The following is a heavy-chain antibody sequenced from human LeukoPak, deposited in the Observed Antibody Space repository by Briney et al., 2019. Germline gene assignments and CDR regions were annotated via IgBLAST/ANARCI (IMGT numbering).Heavy chain of an antibody. V-gene: IGHV3-23*01. CDR3: AKDLNWGGR. J-gene: IGHJ4*02. Sequence: PGGSLRLSCAASGFTFSSYAMNWVRQAPGKGLEWVSGISESGGTTYYADSVKGRFTISRDNSKNTLYLQMNSLRAEDTAVYYCAKDLNWGGRWGQGTLVTVSS. D-gene: IGHD7-27*01. CDR2: ISESGGTT. CDR1: GFTFSSYA.